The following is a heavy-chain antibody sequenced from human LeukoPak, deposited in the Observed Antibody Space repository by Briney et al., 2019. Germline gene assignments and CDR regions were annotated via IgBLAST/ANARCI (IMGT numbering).Heavy chain of an antibody. CDR3: ARSSQVADAFDI. D-gene: IGHD2-15*01. J-gene: IGHJ3*02. CDR2: IYYSGST. CDR1: GGSISSGGYS. Sequence: SETLSLTCAVSGGSISSGGYSWSWIRQPPGKGLEWIGYIYYSGSTYYNPSLKSRVTISVDTSKNQFSLKLSSVTAADTAVYYCARSSQVADAFDIWGQGTKVTVSS. V-gene: IGHV4-30-4*07.